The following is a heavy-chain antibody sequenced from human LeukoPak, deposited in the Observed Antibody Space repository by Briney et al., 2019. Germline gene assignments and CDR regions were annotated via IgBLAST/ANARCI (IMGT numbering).Heavy chain of an antibody. CDR1: GGSISSYY. V-gene: IGHV4-59*08. CDR3: ARHAGRGYSYGSLGFFDP. CDR2: IYYSGST. J-gene: IGHJ5*02. D-gene: IGHD5-18*01. Sequence: PSETLSLTCTVSGGSISSYYWSWIRQPPGKGLEWIGYIYYSGSTNYNPSLKSRVTISVDTSRNQFSLKLSSVTAADTAVYYCARHAGRGYSYGSLGFFDPWGQGTLVTVSS.